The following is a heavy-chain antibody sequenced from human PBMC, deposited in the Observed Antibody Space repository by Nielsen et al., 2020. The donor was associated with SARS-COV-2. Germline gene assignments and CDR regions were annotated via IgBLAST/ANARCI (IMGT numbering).Heavy chain of an antibody. CDR2: IYYSGSV. J-gene: IGHJ6*02. V-gene: IGHV4-39*07. Sequence: SETLSLTCTVSGGSLSSRNYYWGWIRQPPGKGLEWIGTIYYSGSVSYNPSLRSRVTISVDTSKKHFSLKLTSVTAADTAVYYCARESSGYDHYNYGMDVWGQGTTVTVSS. CDR3: ARESSGYDHYNYGMDV. CDR1: GGSLSSRNYY. D-gene: IGHD5-12*01.